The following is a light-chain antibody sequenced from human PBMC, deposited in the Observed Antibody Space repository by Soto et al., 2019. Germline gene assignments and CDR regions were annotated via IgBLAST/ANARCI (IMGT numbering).Light chain of an antibody. J-gene: IGKJ4*01. CDR3: QQRRNWPLT. CDR1: QSVDSY. CDR2: DAF. Sequence: EIVLTQSPATLSLSPGERATLSCRASQSVDSYLAWYQQKPGQAPRLLIYDAFNRATGIPDRFSGSGSGTDFTLTISSLEPEDFAVYYWQQRRNWPLTFGGGAKVEIK. V-gene: IGKV3-11*01.